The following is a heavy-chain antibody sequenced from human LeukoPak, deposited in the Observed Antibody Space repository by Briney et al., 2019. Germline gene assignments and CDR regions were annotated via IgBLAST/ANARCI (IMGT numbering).Heavy chain of an antibody. J-gene: IGHJ4*02. D-gene: IGHD5-18*01. CDR2: IIPIFGTA. Sequence: ASVKVSCKASGGTFSSYAISWVRQAPGQGLEWMGGIIPIFGTANYAQKFQGRVTITTDESTSTAYMELSSLRSEDTAVYYCARGWDRSYGFLDYWGRGTLVTVSS. CDR1: GGTFSSYA. CDR3: ARGWDRSYGFLDY. V-gene: IGHV1-69*05.